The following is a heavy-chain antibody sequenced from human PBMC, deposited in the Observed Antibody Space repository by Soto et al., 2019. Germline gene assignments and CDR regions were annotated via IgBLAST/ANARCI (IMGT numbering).Heavy chain of an antibody. CDR1: DYTFTNYG. D-gene: IGHD2-2*01. CDR3: ARPHEYCFSTSCQVGDFDY. J-gene: IGHJ4*02. Sequence: QVQLVQSGAEVKKPGASVKVSCKASDYTFTNYGISWVRQAPGQGLECMGWISPYNGNTNYAQKLQDRVTMTADTSTSTAYMELRSLRSDDTAVYYCARPHEYCFSTSCQVGDFDYWGQGTLVTVSS. CDR2: ISPYNGNT. V-gene: IGHV1-18*01.